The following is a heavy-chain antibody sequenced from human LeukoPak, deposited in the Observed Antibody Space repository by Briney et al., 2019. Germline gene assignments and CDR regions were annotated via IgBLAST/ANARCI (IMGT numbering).Heavy chain of an antibody. CDR2: IFPSGTT. V-gene: IGHV4-4*02. CDR1: GGSISGSNW. CDR3: ARAADDFWSGYYHYYYYMDV. Sequence: SETLSLTCAVSGGSISGSNWWSWVRQTPGKGLEWIGEIFPSGTTHYNPSLKSRVTISLDKSTNQFSLKLGSVTAADTAVYYCARAADDFWSGYYHYYYYMDVWGKGTTVTVSS. D-gene: IGHD3-3*01. J-gene: IGHJ6*03.